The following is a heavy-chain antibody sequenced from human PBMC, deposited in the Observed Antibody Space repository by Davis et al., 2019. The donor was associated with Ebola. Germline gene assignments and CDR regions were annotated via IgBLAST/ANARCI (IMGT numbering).Heavy chain of an antibody. CDR2: MHHSGST. V-gene: IGHV4-59*11. Sequence: SETLSLTCTVSGASISSHYWSWIRQPPGKGLEWIGYMHHSGSTNYNPSLKSRVTISFDTSKNQFSLRLSSVTAADTAVYYCARERSYYFDYWGQGTLVTVSS. J-gene: IGHJ4*02. CDR1: GASISSHY. CDR3: ARERSYYFDY.